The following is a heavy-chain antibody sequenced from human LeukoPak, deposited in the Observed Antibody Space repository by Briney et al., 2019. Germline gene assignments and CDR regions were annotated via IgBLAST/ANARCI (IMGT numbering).Heavy chain of an antibody. V-gene: IGHV4-39*07. CDR3: ARDAHYSNPPQKPTGIDY. CDR2: IYYSGST. Sequence: SETLSLTCTVSGGSISSSSYYWGWIRQPPGTGLEWIGSIYYSGSTYYNPSLKSRVTISVDTSKNQFSLELSSVTAADTAVYYCARDAHYSNPPQKPTGIDYWGQGTLVTVSS. J-gene: IGHJ4*02. CDR1: GGSISSSSYY. D-gene: IGHD4-11*01.